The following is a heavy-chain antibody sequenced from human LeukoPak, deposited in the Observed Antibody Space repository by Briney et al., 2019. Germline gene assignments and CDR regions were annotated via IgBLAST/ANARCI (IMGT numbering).Heavy chain of an antibody. CDR2: ISSSGSTI. V-gene: IGHV3-48*03. J-gene: IGHJ4*02. CDR3: AKTFYDSGSYWGAFDY. Sequence: GESLRLSCAASGFTFSSYEMNWVRQAPGKGLEWVSYISSSGSTIYYADSVKGRFTISRDNAKNSLYLQMNGLRAEDTAIYYCAKTFYDSGSYWGAFDYWGQGTLVTVSS. CDR1: GFTFSSYE. D-gene: IGHD3-10*01.